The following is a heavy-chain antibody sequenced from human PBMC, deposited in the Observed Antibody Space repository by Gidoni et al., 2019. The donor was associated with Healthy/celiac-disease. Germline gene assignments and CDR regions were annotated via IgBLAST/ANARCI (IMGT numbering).Heavy chain of an antibody. CDR1: GFTFDDYA. V-gene: IGHV3-9*01. CDR3: AKDLRGFAKQLVPWFDP. J-gene: IGHJ5*02. CDR2: ISWNSGSI. Sequence: EVQLVESGGGLVQPGRSLRLSCAASGFTFDDYAMHWVRQAPGKGLEWVSGISWNSGSIGYADSVKGRFTISRDNAKNSLYLQMNSLRAEDTALYYCAKDLRGFAKQLVPWFDPWGQGTLVTVSS. D-gene: IGHD6-6*01.